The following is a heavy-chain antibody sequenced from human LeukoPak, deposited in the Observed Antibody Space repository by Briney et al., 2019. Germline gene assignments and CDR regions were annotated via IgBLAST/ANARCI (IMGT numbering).Heavy chain of an antibody. Sequence: GGSLRLSCAASGFTFSSYWMHWVRQAPGKGLVWVSRINSDGSSTSYADSVKGRFTISRDNAKNTLYLQMNSLRAEDTAVYYCAKDNSYYYGSGSSDYGMDVWGQGTTVTVSS. J-gene: IGHJ6*02. V-gene: IGHV3-74*01. D-gene: IGHD3-10*01. CDR1: GFTFSSYW. CDR2: INSDGSST. CDR3: AKDNSYYYGSGSSDYGMDV.